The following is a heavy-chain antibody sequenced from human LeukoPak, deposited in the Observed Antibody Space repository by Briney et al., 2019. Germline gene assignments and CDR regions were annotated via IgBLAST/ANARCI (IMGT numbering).Heavy chain of an antibody. Sequence: ASVKVSCKASGYTFTSYYMHWVRQAPGQGLEWMGIINPSGGSTSYAQKFQGRVTMTRDTSTSTVYMELSSLRSEDTAVYYCAREAVPNYCSSTSCYVPGGSFDPWGQGTLVTVSS. V-gene: IGHV1-46*01. CDR1: GYTFTSYY. D-gene: IGHD2-2*01. CDR2: INPSGGST. CDR3: AREAVPNYCSSTSCYVPGGSFDP. J-gene: IGHJ5*02.